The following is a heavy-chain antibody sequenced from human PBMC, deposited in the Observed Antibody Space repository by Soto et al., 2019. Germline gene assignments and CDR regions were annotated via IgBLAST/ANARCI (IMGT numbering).Heavy chain of an antibody. J-gene: IGHJ1*01. CDR1: AGSISSCD. Sequence: SETLSLTSTVSAGSISSCDDSLSRQPPEKGLEWIGYIYYSVSTNYNPSLKSRVTISVDTSKNQFSLKLSSVTAADTAVYYCAMLQPLPGYSDYRGKGTLGTGSS. CDR2: IYYSVST. V-gene: IGHV4-59*08. CDR3: AMLQPLPGYSDY. D-gene: IGHD5-18*01.